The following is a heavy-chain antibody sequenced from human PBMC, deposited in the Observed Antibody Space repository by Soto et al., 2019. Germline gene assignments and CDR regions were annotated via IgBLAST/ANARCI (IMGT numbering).Heavy chain of an antibody. Sequence: EVQLLESGGGLVQPGGSLSLSCAASGFTFSSYAMSWVRQAPGKGLEWVSAISGSGGSTYYADSVKGRFTISRDNTKNTLYLQMNSLRAEDTAVYYCAQDQKDDYVDEKSDAFDIWGQGTMVTVSS. CDR1: GFTFSSYA. CDR3: AQDQKDDYVDEKSDAFDI. CDR2: ISGSGGST. V-gene: IGHV3-23*01. D-gene: IGHD4-17*01. J-gene: IGHJ3*02.